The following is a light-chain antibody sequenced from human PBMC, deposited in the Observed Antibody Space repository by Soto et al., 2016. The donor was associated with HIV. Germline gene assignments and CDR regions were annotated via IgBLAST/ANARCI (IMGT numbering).Light chain of an antibody. Sequence: SYELTQPPSVSVALGKTATITCGGNNIGSKSVHWYQQKPGQAPVLVVYDDSDRRSGIPERFSGSNSGNTATLTISRVEAGDEADYFCQVWDRSRDHPNWVFGGGTKLTIL. CDR2: DDS. J-gene: IGLJ3*02. CDR1: NIGSKS. V-gene: IGLV3-21*03. CDR3: QVWDRSRDHPNWV.